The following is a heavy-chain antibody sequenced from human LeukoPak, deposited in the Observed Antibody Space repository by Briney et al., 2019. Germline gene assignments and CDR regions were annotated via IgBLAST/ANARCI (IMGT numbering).Heavy chain of an antibody. CDR2: ISYDGSNK. J-gene: IGHJ4*02. Sequence: GGSLRLSCAASGFTFSSYAMSWVRQAPGKGLEWVAVISYDGSNKYYADSVKGRFTISRDNSKNTLYLQMNSLRAEDTAVYYCAKDRSMIVVVTLDYWGQGTLVTVSS. D-gene: IGHD3-22*01. CDR3: AKDRSMIVVVTLDY. V-gene: IGHV3-30*18. CDR1: GFTFSSYA.